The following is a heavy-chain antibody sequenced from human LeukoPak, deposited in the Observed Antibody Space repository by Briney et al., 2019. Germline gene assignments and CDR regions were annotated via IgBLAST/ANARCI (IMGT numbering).Heavy chain of an antibody. V-gene: IGHV4-34*01. Sequence: KTSETLSLTCAVYGGSFSGYYWSWIRQPPGKGLEWIGEINHSGSTNYKPSLKSRVTISVDTSKNQFSLKLSSVTAADTAVYYCVGVGYCSGGSCLGGLLADPSDYWGQGTLVTVSS. J-gene: IGHJ4*02. D-gene: IGHD2-15*01. CDR2: INHSGST. CDR3: VGVGYCSGGSCLGGLLADPSDY. CDR1: GGSFSGYY.